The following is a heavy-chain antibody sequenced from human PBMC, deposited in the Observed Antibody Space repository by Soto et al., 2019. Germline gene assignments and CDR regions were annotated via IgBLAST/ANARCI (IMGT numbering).Heavy chain of an antibody. Sequence: SSVKVSCKASGYTFTNHGISWVRQAPGQGLEWMGWINPYNGNTYYGQKFQGRVTMTTDTSTSTAYMELTSLGSDDTAVYYGATESTCPSCITLSSPPGGSFDSWGQGTLVTVSA. CDR1: GYTFTNHG. V-gene: IGHV1-18*04. CDR3: ATESTCPSCITLSSPPGGSFDS. CDR2: INPYNGNT. J-gene: IGHJ5*01. D-gene: IGHD3-10*01.